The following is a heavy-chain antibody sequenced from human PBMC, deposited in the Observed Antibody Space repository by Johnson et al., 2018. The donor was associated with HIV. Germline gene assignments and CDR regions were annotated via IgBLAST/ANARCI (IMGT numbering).Heavy chain of an antibody. J-gene: IGHJ3*02. CDR1: GFTFSSYA. Sequence: QVQLVESGGGVVQPGRSLRLSCAASGFTFSSYAMHWVRQAPGKGLEWVAVISYDGRNKYYADSVKGRFTISRDNSKNTLYLQMNSLRAEDTAVYYCAKDQASGYYCDAFDIWGQGTMVTVSS. CDR3: AKDQASGYYCDAFDI. V-gene: IGHV3-30*04. D-gene: IGHD3-22*01. CDR2: ISYDGRNK.